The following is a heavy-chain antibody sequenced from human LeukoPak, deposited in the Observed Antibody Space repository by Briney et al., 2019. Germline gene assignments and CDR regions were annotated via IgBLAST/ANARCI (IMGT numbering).Heavy chain of an antibody. D-gene: IGHD4-17*01. V-gene: IGHV3-30*02. Sequence: GGSLRLSCAASSFSFGICAMHWVRQAPGKGLEWVAYIRYDGTITNYADYVKGRFTLSRDNSKDKLYLQMNSMRAEDTAMYFCTKGDDYGATTRLPKFNWFDRWGQGSLVTVSS. J-gene: IGHJ5*02. CDR3: TKGDDYGATTRLPKFNWFDR. CDR1: SFSFGICA. CDR2: IRYDGTIT.